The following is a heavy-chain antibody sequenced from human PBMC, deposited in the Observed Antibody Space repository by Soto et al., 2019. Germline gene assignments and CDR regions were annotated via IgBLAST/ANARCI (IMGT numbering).Heavy chain of an antibody. CDR2: IWYDGSNK. CDR1: GFTFSSYG. V-gene: IGHV3-33*01. Sequence: PGGSLRLSCAASGFTFSSYGMHWVRQAPGKGLEWVAVIWYDGSNKYYADSVKGRFTISRDNSKNTLYLQMNSLRAEDTAVYYCARAGPPPGDCSGGSCYETPNYFDYWGQGTLVTVSS. CDR3: ARAGPPPGDCSGGSCYETPNYFDY. J-gene: IGHJ4*02. D-gene: IGHD2-15*01.